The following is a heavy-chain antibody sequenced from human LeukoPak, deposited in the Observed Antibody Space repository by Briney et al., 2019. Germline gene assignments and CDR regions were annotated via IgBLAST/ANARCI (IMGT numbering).Heavy chain of an antibody. CDR3: ARVLPRYSGSYYPLDY. D-gene: IGHD1-26*01. V-gene: IGHV1-24*01. CDR1: GYTLTELS. CDR2: FDPEDGET. J-gene: IGHJ4*02. Sequence: ASVKVSCKVSGYTLTELSMHWVRQAPGKGLEWMGGFDPEDGETIYAQKFQGRVTITADESTSTAYMELSSLRSEDTAVYYCARVLPRYSGSYYPLDYWGQGTLVTVSS.